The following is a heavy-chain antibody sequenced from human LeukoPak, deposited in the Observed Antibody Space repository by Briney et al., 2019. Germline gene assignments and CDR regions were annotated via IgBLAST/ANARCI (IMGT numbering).Heavy chain of an antibody. CDR1: GGSISSYY. CDR3: ARGGVLLWFGELLEAEYFQH. J-gene: IGHJ1*01. Sequence: SETLSLTCTVSGGSISSYYWSWIRQPPGKGLEWIGYVYYSGSTNYNPSLKSRVTISVDTSKNQFSLKLSSVTAADTAVYYCARGGVLLWFGELLEAEYFQHWGQGTLVTVSS. D-gene: IGHD3-10*01. CDR2: VYYSGST. V-gene: IGHV4-59*12.